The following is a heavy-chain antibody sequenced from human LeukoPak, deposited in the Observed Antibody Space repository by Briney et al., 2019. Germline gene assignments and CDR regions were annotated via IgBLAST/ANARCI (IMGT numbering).Heavy chain of an antibody. D-gene: IGHD6-19*01. CDR2: INPNSGGT. V-gene: IGHV1-2*02. CDR1: GYTFTGYY. J-gene: IGHJ5*02. CDR3: ARGEAVAATGYWFDP. Sequence: GASVKVSCKAFGYTFTGYYIHWVRQAPGQGLEWMGWINPNSGGTNYAQKFRGRVTVTRDTSISTAYMELSRLRSDDTALYYCARGEAVAATGYWFDPWGQGTLVTVSS.